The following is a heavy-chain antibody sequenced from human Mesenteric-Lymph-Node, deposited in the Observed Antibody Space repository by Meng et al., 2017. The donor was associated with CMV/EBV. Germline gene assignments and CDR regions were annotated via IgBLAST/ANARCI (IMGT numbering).Heavy chain of an antibody. V-gene: IGHV4-34*01. J-gene: IGHJ2*01. CDR2: INHSEST. CDR3: ARRKVATRNWYFDL. CDR1: GGSFSGYY. D-gene: IGHD5-12*01. Sequence: VYGGSFSGYYWSWIPQPPGKGLGWIGEINHSESTNYNPSLKSRVTISVDTSKNQFSLKLSSVTAADTAVYYCARRKVATRNWYFDLWGRGTLVTVSS.